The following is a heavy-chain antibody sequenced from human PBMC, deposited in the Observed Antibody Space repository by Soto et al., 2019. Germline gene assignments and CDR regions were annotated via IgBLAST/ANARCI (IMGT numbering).Heavy chain of an antibody. J-gene: IGHJ6*02. CDR3: AREGALLYGGNPDYYYTVGV. Sequence: SLTCSVSEANSISGKHCRSMNKKDPGKGLEWIGVIYYTGDTNYNPSLKSRVIISVDTSKNQLSLKLSSVTAADTAVYYCAREGALLYGGNPDYYYTVGVWGQGTTVTVSS. CDR1: EANSISGKHC. V-gene: IGHV4-30-4*01. CDR2: IYYTGDT. D-gene: IGHD4-17*01.